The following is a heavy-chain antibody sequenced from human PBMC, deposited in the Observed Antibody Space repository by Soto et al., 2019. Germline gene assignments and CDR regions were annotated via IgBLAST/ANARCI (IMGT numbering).Heavy chain of an antibody. D-gene: IGHD3-10*01. Sequence: PSETLSLTCTVSGGSISTITYYWGWIRQPPGKGLEWIGTIYYSGSTYYTPSLKSRVTISVDTSTNQFSLKLNDVTAADTAVYYCARHLYNYGSGSYFDYWGRGTLVTVSS. V-gene: IGHV4-39*01. CDR1: GGSISTITYY. CDR2: IYYSGST. CDR3: ARHLYNYGSGSYFDY. J-gene: IGHJ4*02.